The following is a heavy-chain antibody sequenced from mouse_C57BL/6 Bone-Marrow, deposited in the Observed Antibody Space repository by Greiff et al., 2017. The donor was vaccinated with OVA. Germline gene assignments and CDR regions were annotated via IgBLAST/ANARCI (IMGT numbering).Heavy chain of an antibody. CDR2: INPNNGGT. V-gene: IGHV1-18*01. CDR3: ARDRKLGLWYFDV. D-gene: IGHD4-1*01. Sequence: EVKLQQSGPELVKPGASVKIPCKASGYTFTDYNMDWVKQSHGKSLEWIGDINPNNGGTIYNQKFKGKATLTVDKSSSTAYMELRSLTSEDTAVYYCARDRKLGLWYFDVWGTGTTVTVSS. CDR1: GYTFTDYN. J-gene: IGHJ1*03.